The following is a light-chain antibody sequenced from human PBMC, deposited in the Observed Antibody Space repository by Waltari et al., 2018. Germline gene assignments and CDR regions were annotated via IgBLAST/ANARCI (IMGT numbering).Light chain of an antibody. CDR1: QSISAF. CDR2: KAS. J-gene: IGKJ2*01. Sequence: DIQMTQSPSTLSASVGDRVTITCRASQSISAFLAWFQQKPGKAPKLLIYKASSLHDGVPSRFSGTGSGTDFTLTISSLQADDFATYYCQQCNSYPYTFGQGTKLEI. V-gene: IGKV1-5*03. CDR3: QQCNSYPYT.